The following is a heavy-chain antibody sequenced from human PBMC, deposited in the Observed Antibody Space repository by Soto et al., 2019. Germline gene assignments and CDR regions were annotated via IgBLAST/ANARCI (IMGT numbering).Heavy chain of an antibody. V-gene: IGHV3-23*01. Sequence: GGSLRLSCAASGFTFSSYAMSWVRQAPGKGLEWVSAISGSGGSTYYADSVKGRFPISRDNSKNTLYLQMNSLRAEDTAVYYCAKDRLKFVVVVAATDWGQGTLVTVSS. CDR2: ISGSGGST. D-gene: IGHD2-15*01. CDR3: AKDRLKFVVVVAATD. CDR1: GFTFSSYA. J-gene: IGHJ4*02.